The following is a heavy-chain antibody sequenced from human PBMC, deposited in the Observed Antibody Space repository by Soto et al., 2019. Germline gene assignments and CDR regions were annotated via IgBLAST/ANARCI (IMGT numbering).Heavy chain of an antibody. V-gene: IGHV4-38-2*02. CDR3: ARGQYFSFWSGLKYYFDH. CDR2: IYHSVST. D-gene: IGHD3-3*01. CDR1: GYSITSYDY. Sequence: TSATLSLTYTFSGYSITSYDYWGWIRPPPWPGLEWIASIYHSVSTFYNPSLKSRVTISLDTSKSRFSLRLTSATAADTATYYCARGQYFSFWSGLKYYFDHWGQGDQVTGSA. J-gene: IGHJ4*02.